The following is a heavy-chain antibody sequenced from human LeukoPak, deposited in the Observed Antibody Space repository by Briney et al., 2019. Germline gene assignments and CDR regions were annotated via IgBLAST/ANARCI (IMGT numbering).Heavy chain of an antibody. Sequence: GASVKISCKASGYTFTGYYLHWVRQAPGQGLEWMGGIIPIFGTANYAQKFQGRVTITADESTSTAYMELSSLRSEDTAVYYCARTGLYGDYPFDYWGQGTLVTVSS. V-gene: IGHV1-69*13. CDR1: GYTFTGYY. CDR3: ARTGLYGDYPFDY. J-gene: IGHJ4*02. D-gene: IGHD4-17*01. CDR2: IIPIFGTA.